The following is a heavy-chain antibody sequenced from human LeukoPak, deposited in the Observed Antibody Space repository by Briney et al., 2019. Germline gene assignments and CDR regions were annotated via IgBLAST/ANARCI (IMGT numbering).Heavy chain of an antibody. CDR2: IYYSGST. CDR3: ARGPSTPWYYYDSSGYNLHYFDY. D-gene: IGHD3-22*01. J-gene: IGHJ4*02. Sequence: SQTLSLTCTVSGGSISSRDYYWSWIRQPPGKGLEWIGYIYYSGSTNYNSSLKSRVTISVDTSKNQFSLKLSSVTAADTAVYYCARGPSTPWYYYDSSGYNLHYFDYWGQGTLVTVSS. CDR1: GGSISSRDYY. V-gene: IGHV4-30-4*01.